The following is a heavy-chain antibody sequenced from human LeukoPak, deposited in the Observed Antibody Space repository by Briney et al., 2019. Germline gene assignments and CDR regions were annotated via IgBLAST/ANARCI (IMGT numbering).Heavy chain of an antibody. CDR3: AGSSSPYDAFDI. CDR2: ISSSGSTI. Sequence: GGSLRLSCAASGFTFSDYYMSWIRQAPGKGLEWVSYISSSGSTIYYAGSVKGRYTISRDNAKNSLYLQRNSLRAEDAAVYYCAGSSSPYDAFDIWGQGRMVSVSS. D-gene: IGHD6-6*01. CDR1: GFTFSDYY. J-gene: IGHJ3*02. V-gene: IGHV3-11*04.